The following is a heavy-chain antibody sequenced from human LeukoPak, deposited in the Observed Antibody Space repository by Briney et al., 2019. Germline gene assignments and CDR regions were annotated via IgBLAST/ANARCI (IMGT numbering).Heavy chain of an antibody. V-gene: IGHV4-39*07. CDR3: ARDRPYYYDESGQARGAFDI. Sequence: SETLSLTCTVSGGSISSNSYHWGWIRQPPGKGLEWIGAVFYSGSTYYNPSLKSRVTMSLDTSKSQFSLILRSVTAADTALYFCARDRPYYYDESGQARGAFDIWGQGILVTVSS. CDR2: VFYSGST. D-gene: IGHD3-22*01. J-gene: IGHJ3*02. CDR1: GGSISSNSYH.